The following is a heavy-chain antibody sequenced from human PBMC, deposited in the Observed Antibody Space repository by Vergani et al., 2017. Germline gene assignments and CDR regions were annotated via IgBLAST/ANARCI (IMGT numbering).Heavy chain of an antibody. V-gene: IGHV3-11*01. CDR1: GFISSDYY. Sequence: QLQLVASGGGLVRPGGPLRLSCAASGFISSDYYMTWIRQTPGKGLEWLAHISDGGETKMYAESLKGRFTVSRDNTKNLLILQMKTLKVDDTATYYCGRKQSPASLMDKPIDIWGQGTLVTVSS. D-gene: IGHD1/OR15-1a*01. CDR2: ISDGGETK. J-gene: IGHJ5*02. CDR3: GRKQSPASLMDKPIDI.